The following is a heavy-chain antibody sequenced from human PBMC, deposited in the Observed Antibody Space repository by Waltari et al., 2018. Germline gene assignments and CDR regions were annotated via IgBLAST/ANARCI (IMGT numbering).Heavy chain of an antibody. CDR2: INHSGST. J-gene: IGHJ4*02. CDR3: ARVDLTGEEFVDY. D-gene: IGHD3-9*01. CDR1: GGSFSGYY. V-gene: IGHV4-34*01. Sequence: QVQLQQWGAGLLKPSETLSLTCAVYGGSFSGYYWSWIRQPPGKGLEWIGEINHSGSTNYNPSLKSRVTISVDTSKNQFSLKLSSVTAADTAVYYCARVDLTGEEFVDYWGQGTLVTVSS.